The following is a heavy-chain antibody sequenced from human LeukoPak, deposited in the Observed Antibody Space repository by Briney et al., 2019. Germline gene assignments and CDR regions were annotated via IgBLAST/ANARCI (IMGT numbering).Heavy chain of an antibody. J-gene: IGHJ4*02. CDR1: GITFSSHV. D-gene: IGHD6-19*01. CDR3: AREATWGQWYFDH. CDR2: IAADGGVK. Sequence: GRSLRLSCEASGITFSSHVMDWVRQAPGKGLEWVAVIAADGGVKHYADSVKGRFTLSRDNSKNTLYLQMNSLSVEDTAIYYCAREATWGQWYFDHWGQGTPVTVSS. V-gene: IGHV3-30*03.